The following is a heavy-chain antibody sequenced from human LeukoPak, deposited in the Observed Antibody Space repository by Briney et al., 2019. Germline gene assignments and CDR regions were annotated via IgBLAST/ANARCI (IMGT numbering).Heavy chain of an antibody. CDR1: GYTFTSHG. J-gene: IGHJ6*03. CDR3: ARTGDLGYYYYYMDV. D-gene: IGHD4-17*01. Sequence: ASVKVSCKASGYTFTSHGISWVRQAPGQGLEWMGWISAYNGNTNYAQKLQGRVTMTTDTSTSTAYMELRSLRSDDTAVYYCARTGDLGYYYYYMDVWGKGTTVTISS. CDR2: ISAYNGNT. V-gene: IGHV1-18*01.